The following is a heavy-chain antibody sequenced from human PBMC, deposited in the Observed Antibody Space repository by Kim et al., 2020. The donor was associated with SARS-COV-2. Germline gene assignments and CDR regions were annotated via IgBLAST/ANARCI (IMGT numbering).Heavy chain of an antibody. CDR3: ARHQAATVVTPMDYFDY. J-gene: IGHJ4*02. V-gene: IGHV4-39*01. Sequence: SETLSLTCTVSGGSISSSSYYWGWIRQPPGKGLEWIGSIYYSGSTYYNPSLKSRVTISVDTSKNQFSLKLSSVTAADTAVYYCARHQAATVVTPMDYFDYWGQGTLVTVSS. CDR2: IYYSGST. D-gene: IGHD2-15*01. CDR1: GGSISSSSYY.